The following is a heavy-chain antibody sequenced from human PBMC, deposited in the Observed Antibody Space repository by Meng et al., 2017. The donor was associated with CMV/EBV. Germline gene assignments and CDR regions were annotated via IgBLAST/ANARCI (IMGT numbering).Heavy chain of an antibody. Sequence: GESLKISCAASGFTFSSFAMHWVRQAPGKGLEWVAVISFDGSNKYYADSVKGRFTISRDNSQNTLSLQMNSLRAEDTALYYCAKDLRFYDEYSISVWGQETLVTVSS. CDR2: ISFDGSNK. CDR1: GFTFSSFA. V-gene: IGHV3-30*04. J-gene: IGHJ4*02. CDR3: AKDLRFYDEYSISV. D-gene: IGHD6-6*01.